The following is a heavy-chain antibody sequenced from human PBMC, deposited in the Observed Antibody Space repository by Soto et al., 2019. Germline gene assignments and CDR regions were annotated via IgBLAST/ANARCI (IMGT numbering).Heavy chain of an antibody. V-gene: IGHV1-24*01. D-gene: IGHD3-22*01. CDR3: ASTHPYYYDSSGYQY. Sequence: ASVKVSCKVSGYTLTELSMHWVRQAPGQGLEWMGGFDPDDGDTNYAQKLQGRVTMTEDTSTSTAYMELRSLRSDDTAVYYCASTHPYYYDSSGYQYWGQGTLVTVSS. CDR1: GYTLTELS. CDR2: FDPDDGDT. J-gene: IGHJ4*02.